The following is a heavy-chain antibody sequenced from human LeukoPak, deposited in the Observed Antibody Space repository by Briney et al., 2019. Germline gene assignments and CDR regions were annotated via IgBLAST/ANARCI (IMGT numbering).Heavy chain of an antibody. J-gene: IGHJ4*02. CDR2: ISSSSSI. V-gene: IGHV3-48*02. CDR3: AKDSGSELLGFDY. Sequence: GGSLRLSCAASGFTFSSYSMNWVRQAPGKGLEWVSYISSSSSIYYADSVKGRFTISRDNAKNSLYLQMKSLRDEDTAVYYCAKDSGSELLGFDYWGQGTLVTVSS. CDR1: GFTFSSYS. D-gene: IGHD1-26*01.